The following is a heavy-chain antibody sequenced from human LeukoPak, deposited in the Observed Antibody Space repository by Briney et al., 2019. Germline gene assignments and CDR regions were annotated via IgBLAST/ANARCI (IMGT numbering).Heavy chain of an antibody. V-gene: IGHV3-23*01. CDR3: AKPISGGLAVTADWFHP. Sequence: GGSLRLSCAASGSAFSVYAMSWLRQPPGKGLEWVSTINANSGTTSYAASVRGRFTISRDNSKNTLYLQLNTLRADDTATYYCAKPISGGLAVTADWFHPWGQGTLVVVSS. J-gene: IGHJ5*01. D-gene: IGHD6-19*01. CDR1: GSAFSVYA. CDR2: INANSGTT.